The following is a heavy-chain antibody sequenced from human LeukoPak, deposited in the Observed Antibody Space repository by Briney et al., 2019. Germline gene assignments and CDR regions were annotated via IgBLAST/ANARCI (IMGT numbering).Heavy chain of an antibody. D-gene: IGHD1-14*01. J-gene: IGHJ6*03. CDR1: GFTFSNAW. CDR2: IRSKAYGGTT. CDR3: TSLGTPRIYYYYMDV. V-gene: IGHV3-49*04. Sequence: PGGSLRLSCAASGFTFSNAWMSWVRQAPGKGQEWGGFIRSKAYGGTTEYAASVKGRFTISRDDSKSIAYLQMNSLKTEDTDVYYCTSLGTPRIYYYYMDVWGKGTTVTVSS.